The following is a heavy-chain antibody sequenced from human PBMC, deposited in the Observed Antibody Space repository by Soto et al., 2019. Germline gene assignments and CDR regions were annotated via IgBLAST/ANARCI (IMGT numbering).Heavy chain of an antibody. V-gene: IGHV4-39*01. D-gene: IGHD3-16*01. Sequence: QLQLQESGPGLVKPSETLSLTCTVSGGSISSSSYYWGWIRQPPGKGLEWIGSIYYSGSTYYNPSPKGGVPIPVDTPKTQFSLKLGSVTPADTAVYYCASPLGGVDYSYSRAVWGKGPTFPVSS. CDR1: GGSISSSSYY. CDR3: ASPLGGVDYSYSRAV. CDR2: IYYSGST. J-gene: IGHJ6*03.